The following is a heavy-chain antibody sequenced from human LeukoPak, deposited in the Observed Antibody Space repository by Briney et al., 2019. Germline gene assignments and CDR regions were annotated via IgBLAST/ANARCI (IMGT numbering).Heavy chain of an antibody. J-gene: IGHJ5*02. V-gene: IGHV4-38-2*01. CDR3: ARTGAAAGTSS. D-gene: IGHD6-13*01. CDR2: IYHSGST. Sequence: SETLSLTCAVSGYSISSGYYWGWIRQPPGKGLEWIGSIYHSGSTYYNPSLKSRVTISVDTSKNQFSLKLSSVTAADTAIYYCARTGAAAGTSSWGQGTLVAVSS. CDR1: GYSISSGYY.